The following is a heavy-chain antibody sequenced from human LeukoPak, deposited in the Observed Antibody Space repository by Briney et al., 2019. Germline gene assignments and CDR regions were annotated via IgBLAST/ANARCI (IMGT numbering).Heavy chain of an antibody. J-gene: IGHJ6*02. Sequence: SQTLSLTCALSGDIVSSNSAAWNWIRQSPSRGLEWLGRTYYTSRWNNDYAASVKSRIVIDGDTSKNQISLHLTSVTPEDTAVYYCAKGWLLHAMAVWGQGTTVTVSS. CDR2: TYYTSRWNN. CDR3: AKGWLLHAMAV. V-gene: IGHV6-1*01. CDR1: GDIVSSNSAA. D-gene: IGHD2-21*02.